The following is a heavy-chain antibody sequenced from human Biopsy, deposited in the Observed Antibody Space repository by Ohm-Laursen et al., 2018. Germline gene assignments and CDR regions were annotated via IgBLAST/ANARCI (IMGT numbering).Heavy chain of an antibody. Sequence: SMKGSCKASGGTFTNYAISWVRQAPGQGLEWMGGIIPIFGTANYAQKFQGRVTITADESTSTAYMELSSLRSDDTAVYYCARDALGGGSYRFFYWGQGSLVTVSS. V-gene: IGHV1-69*13. J-gene: IGHJ4*02. D-gene: IGHD1-26*01. CDR2: IIPIFGTA. CDR1: GGTFTNYA. CDR3: ARDALGGGSYRFFY.